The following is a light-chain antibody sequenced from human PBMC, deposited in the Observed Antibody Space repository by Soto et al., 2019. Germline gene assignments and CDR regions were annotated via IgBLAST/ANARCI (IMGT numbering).Light chain of an antibody. Sequence: DIQVTQSPSSLSASVGDRVPITCRASQSISNYLNWFQQKPGKAPKLLISFASSLQSGVPSRFSGSGSGTDFTLSITSLQPEDFATYYCQQSYDAPITFGQGTRLEIK. CDR2: FAS. CDR1: QSISNY. V-gene: IGKV1-39*01. CDR3: QQSYDAPIT. J-gene: IGKJ5*01.